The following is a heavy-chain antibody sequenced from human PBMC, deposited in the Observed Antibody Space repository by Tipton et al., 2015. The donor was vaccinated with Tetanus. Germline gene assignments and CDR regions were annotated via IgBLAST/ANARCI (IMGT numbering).Heavy chain of an antibody. V-gene: IGHV7-4-1*02. J-gene: IGHJ3*02. CDR3: ARDLRLYDILTGWVDAFDI. CDR2: INTNTGNP. Sequence: QSGPEVKKPGASVKVPCKASGYTFSTYAMNWVRQAPGQGLEWMGWINTNTGNPTYAQGFTGRFVFSLDTSVNTAYLQISSLQAEDTAVYFCARDLRLYDILTGWVDAFDIWGQGAMVTVSS. CDR1: GYTFSTYA. D-gene: IGHD3-9*01.